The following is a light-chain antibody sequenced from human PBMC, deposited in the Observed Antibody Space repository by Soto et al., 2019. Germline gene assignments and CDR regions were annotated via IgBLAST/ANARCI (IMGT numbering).Light chain of an antibody. Sequence: EIVLTHSPGTLSLSPGERATLSCRASQSVGSNVAWYQQKPGQAPRLLIYVASTRATGISVRFSGSGSGTEFTLTMSSLQSEDFEMYFCQQYKPWQPFPFAPGTKV. CDR1: QSVGSN. CDR3: QQYKPWQPFP. J-gene: IGKJ3*01. V-gene: IGKV3-15*01. CDR2: VAS.